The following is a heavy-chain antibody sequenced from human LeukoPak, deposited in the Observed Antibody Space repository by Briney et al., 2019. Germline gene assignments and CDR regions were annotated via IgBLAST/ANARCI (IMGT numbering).Heavy chain of an antibody. CDR2: IYYSGST. J-gene: IGHJ4*02. CDR3: ARQSSTGLAY. Sequence: SETLSLTCTVSGGSISSYYWSWIRQPPGKGLEWIGYIYYSGSTNYNPSLKSRVTISVDTSKNQFSLKLSSVTAADTAVYYCARQSSTGLAYWGQGTLVTVSS. CDR1: GGSISSYY. D-gene: IGHD1-1*01. V-gene: IGHV4-59*01.